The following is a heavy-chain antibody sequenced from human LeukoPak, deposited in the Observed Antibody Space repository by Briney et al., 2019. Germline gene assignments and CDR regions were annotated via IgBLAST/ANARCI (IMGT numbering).Heavy chain of an antibody. J-gene: IGHJ4*02. D-gene: IGHD2-2*01. CDR1: GGSISSYY. V-gene: IGHV4-59*01. CDR2: ISYSGSI. Sequence: SETLSLTCTVSGGSISSYYWSWIRQPPGKGLEWIGYISYSGSINYNPSLKSRVTMSVDTSKNQFSLKLSSVTAADTAVYYCARVSVGGDPLPADYWGQGTLVTVSS. CDR3: ARVSVGGDPLPADY.